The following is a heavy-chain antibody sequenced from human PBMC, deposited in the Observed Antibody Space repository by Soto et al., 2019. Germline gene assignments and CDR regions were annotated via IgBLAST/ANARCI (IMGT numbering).Heavy chain of an antibody. D-gene: IGHD2-15*01. Sequence: GGSLRLSCAASGFTFSSYGMHWVRQAPGKGLEWVAVIWYDGSNKYYADSVKGRFTISRGNSKNTLYLQMNSLRAEDTAVYYCAVVYCSGGSCYYYWGQGTLVTVSS. V-gene: IGHV3-33*01. CDR3: AVVYCSGGSCYYY. CDR1: GFTFSSYG. CDR2: IWYDGSNK. J-gene: IGHJ4*02.